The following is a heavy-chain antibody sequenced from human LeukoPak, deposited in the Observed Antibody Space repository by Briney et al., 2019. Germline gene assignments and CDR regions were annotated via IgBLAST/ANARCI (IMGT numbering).Heavy chain of an antibody. D-gene: IGHD3-22*01. CDR2: ISAYNGNT. CDR1: GYTFTSYG. V-gene: IGHV1-18*01. J-gene: IGHJ3*02. Sequence: GASVKVSCKASGYTFTSYGISWVRQAPGQGLEWMGWISAYNGNTNYAQKLQGRVTMTTDTSTSTAYMELRSLRSDDTAVYYCARRALGGYDSSGYLRGVDAFDIWGQGTMVTVSS. CDR3: ARRALGGYDSSGYLRGVDAFDI.